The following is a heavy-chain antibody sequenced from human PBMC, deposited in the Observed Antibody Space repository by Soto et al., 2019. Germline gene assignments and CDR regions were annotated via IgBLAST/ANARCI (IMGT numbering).Heavy chain of an antibody. CDR2: ISGSGGST. V-gene: IGHV3-23*01. Sequence: PGGSLRLSCAASGFTFSSYAMSWVRQAPGKGLEWVSAISGSGGSTYYADSVKGRFTISRDNSKNTLYLQMNSLRAEDTAVYYCAKDDRIGYSSSYYYYYGMDVWGQGTTVTVSS. J-gene: IGHJ6*02. CDR3: AKDDRIGYSSSYYYYYGMDV. D-gene: IGHD6-13*01. CDR1: GFTFSSYA.